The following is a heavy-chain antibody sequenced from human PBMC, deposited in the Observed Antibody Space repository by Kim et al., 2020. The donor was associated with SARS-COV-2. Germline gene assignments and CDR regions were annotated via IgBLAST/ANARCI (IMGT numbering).Heavy chain of an antibody. V-gene: IGHV3-21*01. D-gene: IGHD4-17*01. CDR3: ARGRRGWGYGGQLDAFDI. CDR2: ISSSSSYI. CDR1: GFTFSSYS. Sequence: GGSLRLSCAASGFTFSSYSMNWVRQAPGKGLEWVSSISSSSSYIYYADSVKGRFTISRDNAKNSLYLQMNSLRAEDTAVYYCARGRRGWGYGGQLDAFDIWGQGTMVTVSS. J-gene: IGHJ3*02.